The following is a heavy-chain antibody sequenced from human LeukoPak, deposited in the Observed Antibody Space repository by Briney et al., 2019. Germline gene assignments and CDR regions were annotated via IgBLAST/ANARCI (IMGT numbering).Heavy chain of an antibody. CDR2: IKQDGSEK. D-gene: IGHD6-19*01. CDR1: GFTLSNYW. CDR3: ARYGNGAWLAHYSFDI. V-gene: IGHV3-7*01. J-gene: IGHJ3*02. Sequence: GGSLRLSCAASGFTLSNYWMSWVRQAPGKGLEWVANIKQDGSEKYYVDSVKGRFAISRDNAKNSLYLQMNSLRAEDAAVYYCARYGNGAWLAHYSFDIWGQGTMVTVSS.